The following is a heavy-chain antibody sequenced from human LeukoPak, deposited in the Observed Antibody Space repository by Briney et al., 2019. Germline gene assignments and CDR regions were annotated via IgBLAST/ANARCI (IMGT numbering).Heavy chain of an antibody. CDR1: GGSISDYY. CDR2: ISYSGHT. D-gene: IGHD5-24*01. V-gene: IGHV4-59*01. J-gene: IGHJ4*02. CDR3: TRDRRDGYNYVDL. Sequence: SETLSLTCTVSGGSISDYYWSWIRQPPGKGLEWIAYISYSGHTDYNPSLKSRVTISVDTSKNQFSLNLNSVTPADTAMYYRTRDRRDGYNYVDLWGQGTMVTVSS.